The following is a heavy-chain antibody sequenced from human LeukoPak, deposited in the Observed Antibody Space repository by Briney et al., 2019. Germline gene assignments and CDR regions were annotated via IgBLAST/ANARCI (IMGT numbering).Heavy chain of an antibody. V-gene: IGHV4-59*01. D-gene: IGHD3-10*01. J-gene: IGHJ6*03. CDR1: GGSISSYY. CDR2: IYYSGST. Sequence: PSETLSLTCTVSGGSISSYYWSWIRQPPGKGLEWIGYIYYSGSTNYNPSLKSRVTISVDTSKNQFSLKLSSVTAADTAVYYCARGYYYGSRYYYYYYMDVWGKGTTVTISS. CDR3: ARGYYYGSRYYYYYYMDV.